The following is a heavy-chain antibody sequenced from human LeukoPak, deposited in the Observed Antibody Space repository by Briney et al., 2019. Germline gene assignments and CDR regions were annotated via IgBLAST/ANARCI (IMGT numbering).Heavy chain of an antibody. CDR1: GGSFSGYY. Sequence: SETLSLTCAVYGGSFSGYYWSWIRQPPGKGLEWIGEINQSGGTNYNPSLKSRVTISVDTSKKQFSLKLSSVTAADTAVYYCARRVDYYGVWGQGTLVTVSS. J-gene: IGHJ4*02. D-gene: IGHD3-10*01. CDR3: ARRVDYYGV. CDR2: INQSGGT. V-gene: IGHV4-34*01.